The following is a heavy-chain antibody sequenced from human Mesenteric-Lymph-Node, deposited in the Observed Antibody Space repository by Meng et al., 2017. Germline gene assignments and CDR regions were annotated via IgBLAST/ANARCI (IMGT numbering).Heavy chain of an antibody. Sequence: QVQLVQYGSELKKPGASVRVSCKASGDTVTRYSTNWFRQAPGQGLEWMGWINTNTGNPTSAQGFTGRFLFSLDTSVSTAYLHILNLKAEDTAMYYCARDDTYGSLDYWGQGTLVTVSS. D-gene: IGHD3-10*01. CDR3: ARDDTYGSLDY. CDR1: GDTVTRYS. V-gene: IGHV7-4-1*01. CDR2: INTNTGNP. J-gene: IGHJ4*02.